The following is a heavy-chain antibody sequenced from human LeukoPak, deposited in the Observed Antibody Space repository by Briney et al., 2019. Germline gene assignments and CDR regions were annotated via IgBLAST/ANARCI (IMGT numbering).Heavy chain of an antibody. CDR1: GGTFSSYA. CDR2: IIPIFGTA. J-gene: IGHJ4*02. Sequence: SVKVSCKASGGTFSSYAISWVRQAPGQGLGWMGGIIPIFGTANYAQKFQGRVTITTDESTSTAYMELSSLRSEDTAVYYCARGSVGATRFDYWGQGTLVTVSS. CDR3: ARGSVGATRFDY. D-gene: IGHD1-26*01. V-gene: IGHV1-69*05.